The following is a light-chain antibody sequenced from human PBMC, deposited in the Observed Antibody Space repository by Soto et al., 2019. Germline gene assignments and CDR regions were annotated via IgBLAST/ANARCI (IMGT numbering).Light chain of an antibody. J-gene: IGKJ5*01. CDR3: QQYGSSPPIT. CDR2: GAS. V-gene: IGKV3-20*01. Sequence: EIVLTQSPGTLSLSPGARATLSCRASHSVSSSYLAWYQQKPGQAPRLLIYGASSSATGIPDRFSGSGSVTDFTLTISRLEPEDFAVYYCQQYGSSPPITFGQGTRLEIK. CDR1: HSVSSSY.